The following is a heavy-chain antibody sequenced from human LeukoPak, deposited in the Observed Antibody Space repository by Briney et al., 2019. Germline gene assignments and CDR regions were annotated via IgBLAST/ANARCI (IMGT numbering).Heavy chain of an antibody. D-gene: IGHD3-9*01. CDR3: ARNKYDILTGYFRRNNWFDP. Sequence: SETLSLTCAVYGGSFSGYYWSWIRQPPGKGLQWIGEINHSRSTNYNPSLKSRVTISVDTSKNQFSLNLSSVTAADTAVYYCARNKYDILTGYFRRNNWFDPWGQGTLVTVSS. J-gene: IGHJ5*02. V-gene: IGHV4-34*01. CDR2: INHSRST. CDR1: GGSFSGYY.